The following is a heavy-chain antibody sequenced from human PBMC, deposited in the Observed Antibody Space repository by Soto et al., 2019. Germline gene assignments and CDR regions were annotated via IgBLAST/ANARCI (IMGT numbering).Heavy chain of an antibody. V-gene: IGHV6-1*01. CDR1: VYSVSSNSAA. D-gene: IGHD6-6*01. J-gene: IGHJ5*02. CDR2: TYYRSKWYN. CDR3: ASVGYSSSSFWFQP. Sequence: PSETLSLTCAISVYSVSSNSAAWNWIIQSPSRGLEWLGRTYYRSKWYNDYAVSVKSRITINPDTSKNQFSLQLNSVTPEDTAVYYCASVGYSSSSFWFQPWGPRTLVTLSS.